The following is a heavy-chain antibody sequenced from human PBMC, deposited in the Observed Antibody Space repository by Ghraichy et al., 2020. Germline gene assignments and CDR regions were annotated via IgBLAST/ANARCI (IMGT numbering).Heavy chain of an antibody. Sequence: SETLSLTCTVSGGSISSYYWSWIRQPPGKGLEWIGYIYYSGSTNYNPSLKSRVTISVDTSKNQFSLKLSSVTAADTAVYYCARDVAVAGPGGYYYYGMDVWGQGTTVTVSS. V-gene: IGHV4-59*01. CDR2: IYYSGST. CDR1: GGSISSYY. J-gene: IGHJ6*02. D-gene: IGHD6-19*01. CDR3: ARDVAVAGPGGYYYYGMDV.